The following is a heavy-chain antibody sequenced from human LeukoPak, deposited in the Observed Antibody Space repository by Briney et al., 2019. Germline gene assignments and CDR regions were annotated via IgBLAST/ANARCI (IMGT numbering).Heavy chain of an antibody. CDR3: AKDLNYFGSGSYGFSAVYYYYGMDV. J-gene: IGHJ6*02. CDR1: GFTFSSYG. Sequence: PGGSLRLSCAASGFTFSSYGMSWVRQAPGKGLEWVSAISGSGGNTYYADSVKGRFTISRDISKNTLYLQMNSLRAEDTAVYYCAKDLNYFGSGSYGFSAVYYYYGMDVWAKGPRSPSP. CDR2: ISGSGGNT. V-gene: IGHV3-23*01. D-gene: IGHD3-10*01.